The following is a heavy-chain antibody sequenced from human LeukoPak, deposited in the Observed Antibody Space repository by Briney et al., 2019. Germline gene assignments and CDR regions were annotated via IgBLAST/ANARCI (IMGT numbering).Heavy chain of an antibody. CDR1: GGSISSGGYY. V-gene: IGHV4-31*03. CDR2: NYYSGST. CDR3: VRRMVGAIRPFDY. Sequence: SETLSLTCTVSGGSISSGGYYWSWIRQHPGKGLEWIGYNYYSGSTYYNPSLKSRVTISVDTSKNQFSLKLSSVTAADTAVYYCVRRMVGAIRPFDYWGQGTLVTVSS. J-gene: IGHJ4*02. D-gene: IGHD1-26*01.